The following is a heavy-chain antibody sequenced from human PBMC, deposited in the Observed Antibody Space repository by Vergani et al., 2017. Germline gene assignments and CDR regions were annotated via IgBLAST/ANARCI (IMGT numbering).Heavy chain of an antibody. CDR3: ARTPMSGFYYYMDV. CDR2: INHSGST. D-gene: IGHD3-3*01. V-gene: IGHV4-34*01. CDR1: GGSFSGYY. Sequence: QVQLQQWGAGLLKPSETLSLTCAVYGGSFSGYYWSWIRQPPGKGLEWIGEINHSGSTNYNPSLKSRVTISVDTSKNQFSLKLSSVTAADTAVYYCARTPMSGFYYYMDVWGKGTTVTVSS. J-gene: IGHJ6*03.